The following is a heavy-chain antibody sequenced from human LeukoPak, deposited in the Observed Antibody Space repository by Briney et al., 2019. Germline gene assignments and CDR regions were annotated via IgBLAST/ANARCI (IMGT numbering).Heavy chain of an antibody. J-gene: IGHJ3*02. D-gene: IGHD6-6*01. CDR2: IYYSGST. CDR1: GGSISSGGYY. V-gene: IGHV4-31*03. CDR3: ARDGYSSSSGDAFDI. Sequence: PSETLSLTCTVSGGSISSGGYYWCWIRQHPGKGLEWIGYIYYSGSTYYNPSLKSRVTISVDTSKNQFSLKLSSVTAADTAVYYCARDGYSSSSGDAFDIWGQGTMVTVSS.